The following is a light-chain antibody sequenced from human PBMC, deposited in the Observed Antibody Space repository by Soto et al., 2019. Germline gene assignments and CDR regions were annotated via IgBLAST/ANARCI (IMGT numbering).Light chain of an antibody. CDR2: EVS. CDR1: SSNVGSYNV. Sequence: QSVLTQPASVSGSPGQTITISCTGTSSNVGSYNVVSWYQQHPGKAPKLMIYEVSKRPSGVSDRFSGSKSGNTASLTISGLQAEDEADYYCCTCARSRRSLCFFGTGTKVTVL. V-gene: IGLV2-23*02. J-gene: IGLJ1*01. CDR3: CTCARSRRSLCF.